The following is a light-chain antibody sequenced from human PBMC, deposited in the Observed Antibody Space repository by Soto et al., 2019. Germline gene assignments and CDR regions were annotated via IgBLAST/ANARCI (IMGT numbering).Light chain of an antibody. CDR2: SAS. J-gene: IGKJ4*01. CDR1: QSVGTN. CDR3: QQYRDWAPIT. Sequence: EIVMTQSPAALSLSPGERATLSCRASQSVGTNLAWYQQKPGQAPRPLIYSASARATDVPARFSGSGSGTKFTLTISSLQSEDFAVYYCQQYRDWAPITFGGGTKVDIK. V-gene: IGKV3-15*01.